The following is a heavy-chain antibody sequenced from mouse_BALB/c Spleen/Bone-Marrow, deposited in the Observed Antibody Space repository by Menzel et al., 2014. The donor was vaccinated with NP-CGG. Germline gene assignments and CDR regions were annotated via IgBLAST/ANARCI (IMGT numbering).Heavy chain of an antibody. J-gene: IGHJ4*01. CDR2: INPSNGGT. Sequence: VQLQQPGAELVKPGASVKLSCKASGYTFTSYYMYWVKQRPGQGLEWIGEINPSNGGTNFNEKFKSRATLTVDKSSKTAYMQLSSLTSDDSAVYYCTRLPHWGQGTSVTVSS. CDR3: TRLPH. V-gene: IGHV1S81*02. D-gene: IGHD5-5*01. CDR1: GYTFTSYY.